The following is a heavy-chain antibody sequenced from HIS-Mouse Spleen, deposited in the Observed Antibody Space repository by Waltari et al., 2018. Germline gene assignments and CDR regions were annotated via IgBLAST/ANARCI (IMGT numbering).Heavy chain of an antibody. J-gene: IGHJ6*02. CDR1: GYTCTGYY. CDR3: ATNSQSASSSYYYYGMDV. Sequence: QVQLVQSGAEVKKPGASVKVSCKASGYTCTGYYMHWVRLAPGQGLEWMGWINPNSGGTNYAQKFQGRVTMTRDTSISTAYMELSRLRSDDTAVYYCATNSQSASSSYYYYGMDVWGQGTTVTVSS. D-gene: IGHD6-6*01. CDR2: INPNSGGT. V-gene: IGHV1-2*02.